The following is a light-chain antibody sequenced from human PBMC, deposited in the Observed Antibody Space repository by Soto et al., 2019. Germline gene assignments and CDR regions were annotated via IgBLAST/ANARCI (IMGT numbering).Light chain of an antibody. CDR1: QGIRSS. V-gene: IGKV1-9*01. Sequence: DIQLTQSPSFLSASVGDRVTITCRASQGIRSSLAWYQQRPGKAPKLLIYAASILQSGVPSRFSCSGSGTEFTLTISIMQPEDYATYYCQQLNLYPPFTFGQGTKLETK. CDR2: AAS. J-gene: IGKJ2*01. CDR3: QQLNLYPPFT.